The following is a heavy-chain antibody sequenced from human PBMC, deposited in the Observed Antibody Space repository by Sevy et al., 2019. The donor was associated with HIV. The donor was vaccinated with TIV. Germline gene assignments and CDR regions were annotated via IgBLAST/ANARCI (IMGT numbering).Heavy chain of an antibody. CDR2: IGANNDNA. V-gene: IGHV1-18*01. D-gene: IGHD6-13*01. J-gene: IGHJ4*02. CDR1: GYSFIDFG. CDR3: ARDLFSIAGYSSTWSGAY. Sequence: ASVKVSCKASGYSFIDFGITWVRQAPGQGLEWMGWIGANNDNANFAQKFQGRVTMTTDTSTSTAYMELRSVKSDDTAVYYCARDLFSIAGYSSTWSGAYWGQGTLVTVSS.